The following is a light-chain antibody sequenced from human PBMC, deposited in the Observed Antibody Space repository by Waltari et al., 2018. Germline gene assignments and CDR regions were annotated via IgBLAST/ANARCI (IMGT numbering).Light chain of an antibody. J-gene: IGLJ2*01. V-gene: IGLV2-14*03. Sequence: QSALTQPASVSGSPGQSITIPCTGTTSYVGGYHYVSWYQHHPGKVPKLIIFDVRKRPSGVSNRFSGSKSGNTASLTVSGLQTEDEADYYCSSFTTSSTVVFGGGTKLTVL. CDR1: TSYVGGYHY. CDR2: DVR. CDR3: SSFTTSSTVV.